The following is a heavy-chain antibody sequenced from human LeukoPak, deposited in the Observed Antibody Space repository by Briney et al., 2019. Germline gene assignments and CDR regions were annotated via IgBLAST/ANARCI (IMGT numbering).Heavy chain of an antibody. CDR3: ARESDSSGWYDS. CDR2: ISGDGGST. D-gene: IGHD3-22*01. CDR1: GFSFDDYA. V-gene: IGHV3-43*02. J-gene: IGHJ5*01. Sequence: PGGSLRLSCAAPGFSFDDYAIHWVRQAPGKGLEWVSLISGDGGSTFYADSVKDRFTISRDNSKNSLYLQMSSLRSEDTALYYCARESDSSGWYDSWGQGTLVTVSS.